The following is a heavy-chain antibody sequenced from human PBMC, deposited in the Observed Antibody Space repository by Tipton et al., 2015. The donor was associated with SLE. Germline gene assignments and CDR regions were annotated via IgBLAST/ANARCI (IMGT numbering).Heavy chain of an antibody. CDR3: ARADYGGNHFDY. D-gene: IGHD4-23*01. V-gene: IGHV3-66*01. CDR1: GFTVSSPY. CDR2: IYSGVTT. J-gene: IGHJ4*02. Sequence: GSLRLSCAASGFTVSSPYMIWVRQAPGKGLEWVSVIYSGVTTDYANSVKGRFTISRDNSKNTLYLQMNSLRAEDTAVYYCARADYGGNHFDYWGQGTLVTVSS.